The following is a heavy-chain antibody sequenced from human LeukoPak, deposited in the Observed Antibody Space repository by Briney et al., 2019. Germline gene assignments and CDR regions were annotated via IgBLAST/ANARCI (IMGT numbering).Heavy chain of an antibody. CDR1: GGSFSGYY. Sequence: SETLSLTCAVYGGSFSGYYWSWIRQPPGKGLEWIGEINHSGSTNYNPPLKSRVTISVDTSKNQFSLKLSSVTAADTAVYYCARGPSGDYWGQGTLVTVSS. D-gene: IGHD7-27*01. CDR2: INHSGST. CDR3: ARGPSGDY. V-gene: IGHV4-34*01. J-gene: IGHJ4*02.